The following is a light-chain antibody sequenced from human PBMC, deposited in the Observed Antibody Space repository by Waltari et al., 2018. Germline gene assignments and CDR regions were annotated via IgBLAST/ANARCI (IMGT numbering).Light chain of an antibody. J-gene: IGKJ2*01. CDR3: QQTNSFPYT. Sequence: DIQMTQSPSFVSASIGDRVTITCRASQDVDNWLAWYQQKPGKAPKLLIYAASTLHSGVPSRFSGSGSGTEFTLTISSLQPVDFATYFCQQTNSFPYTFAQGTKLEIK. CDR2: AAS. CDR1: QDVDNW. V-gene: IGKV1-12*01.